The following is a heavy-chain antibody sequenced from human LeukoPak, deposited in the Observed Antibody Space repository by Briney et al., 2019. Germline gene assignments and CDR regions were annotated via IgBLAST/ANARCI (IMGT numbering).Heavy chain of an antibody. CDR2: IYYSGST. CDR3: ARRWVGATPPDY. V-gene: IGHV4-39*01. D-gene: IGHD1-26*01. Sequence: SETLSLTCTVSGGSISSSSYYWGWIRQPPGKGLEWIGSIYYSGSTYYNPSLKSRVTISVDTSKNQFSLKLSSVTAADTAVYYCARRWVGATPPDYWGQGTLVTVSS. CDR1: GGSISSSSYY. J-gene: IGHJ4*02.